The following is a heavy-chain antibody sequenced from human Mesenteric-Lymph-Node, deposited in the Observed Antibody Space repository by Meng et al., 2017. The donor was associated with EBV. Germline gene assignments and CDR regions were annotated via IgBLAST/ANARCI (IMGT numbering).Heavy chain of an antibody. CDR2: ISGSGDST. J-gene: IGHJ4*02. Sequence: EGLVVESGGGLVQPGWSLILSVAAFGFTFSTSAMAWVRQTPGKGLEWVSTISGSGDSTYYAESVKGRFAISRDNSKNTLYLQMNSLRPEDTAVYYCAQRVLVMAVADAYWGQGTLVTVSS. D-gene: IGHD6-19*01. CDR3: AQRVLVMAVADAY. V-gene: IGHV3-23*04. CDR1: GFTFSTSA.